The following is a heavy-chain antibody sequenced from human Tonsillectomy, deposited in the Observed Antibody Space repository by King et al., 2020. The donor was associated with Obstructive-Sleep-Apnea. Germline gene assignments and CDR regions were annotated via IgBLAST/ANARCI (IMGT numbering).Heavy chain of an antibody. J-gene: IGHJ4*02. V-gene: IGHV3-21*01. CDR2: ISSSSSYI. Sequence: EGQLVQSGGGLVKPGGSLRLSCAASGFTFSSYSMNWVRQAPGKGLEWVSSISSSSSYIYYADSVKVRFTISRDNAKNSLYLQMNSLRAEDTAVYYCAREGLNYGSSGEVSYWGQGTLVTVSS. D-gene: IGHD3-22*01. CDR1: GFTFSSYS. CDR3: AREGLNYGSSGEVSY.